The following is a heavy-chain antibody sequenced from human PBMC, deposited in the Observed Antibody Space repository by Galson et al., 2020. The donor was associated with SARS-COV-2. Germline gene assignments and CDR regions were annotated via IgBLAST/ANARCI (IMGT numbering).Heavy chain of an antibody. CDR3: AREEPAVRGVLEWSGPSSDAFDI. CDR2: IIPIFGTA. V-gene: IGHV1-69*13. Sequence: SVKVSCKASGGTFSSYAISWVRQAPGQGLEWMGGIIPIFGTANYAQKFQGRVTITADESTSTAYMELSSLRSEDTAVYYCAREEPAVRGVLEWSGPSSDAFDIWGQGTMVTVSS. J-gene: IGHJ3*02. D-gene: IGHD3-3*01. CDR1: GGTFSSYA.